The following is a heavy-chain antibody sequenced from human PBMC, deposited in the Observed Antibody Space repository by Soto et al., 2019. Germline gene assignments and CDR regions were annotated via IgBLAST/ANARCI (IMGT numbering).Heavy chain of an antibody. D-gene: IGHD6-13*01. CDR3: ARDGACSTWPTDY. Sequence: EVQLVESGGGLVKPGGSLRLSCAASGFTFSRHTMNWVRQAPGQGLEWVSTIDNRNSYISYADSVKGRFTISRDNAKNSLYLQMNSLRADDTAVYYCARDGACSTWPTDYWGQGILVTVSS. CDR1: GFTFSRHT. V-gene: IGHV3-21*01. CDR2: IDNRNSYI. J-gene: IGHJ4*02.